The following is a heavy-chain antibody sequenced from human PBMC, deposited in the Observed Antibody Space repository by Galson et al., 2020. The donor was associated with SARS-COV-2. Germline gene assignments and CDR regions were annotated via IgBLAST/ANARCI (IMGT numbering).Heavy chain of an antibody. Sequence: SSGTLSLTCSVSGCSISSYFCTWIRQPPGKGLEWYGFIVYSGSTNHNPSLKSRVTISVETSKNQFSLKLSSVTGADTAVYYCARETGYCGSGSYTRGFDYWGQGTLVTVSS. J-gene: IGHJ4*02. CDR2: IVYSGST. CDR3: ARETGYCGSGSYTRGFDY. CDR1: GCSISSYF. V-gene: IGHV4-59*01. D-gene: IGHD2-15*01.